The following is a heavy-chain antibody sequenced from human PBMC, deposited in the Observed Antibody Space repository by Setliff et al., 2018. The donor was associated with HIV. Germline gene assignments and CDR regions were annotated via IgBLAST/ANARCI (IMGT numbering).Heavy chain of an antibody. CDR3: ARGFTIFGVGFSADPTGNWFDP. D-gene: IGHD3-3*01. V-gene: IGHV4-34*01. J-gene: IGHJ5*02. Sequence: SETRSLTCAVYGGSFSGFYWSWIRQAPGKGLEWIGEINHSGKTNYNPSLKSRITLSVDTSENQFALKLASVTAADTAVYYCARGFTIFGVGFSADPTGNWFDPWGRGTLVTVSS. CDR2: INHSGKT. CDR1: GGSFSGFY.